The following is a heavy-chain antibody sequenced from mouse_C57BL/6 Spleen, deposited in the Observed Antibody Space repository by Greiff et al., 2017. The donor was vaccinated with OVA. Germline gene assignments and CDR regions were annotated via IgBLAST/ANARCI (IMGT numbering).Heavy chain of an antibody. CDR2: ISDGGSYT. J-gene: IGHJ2*01. CDR3: ARQYYDYDGGFDY. D-gene: IGHD2-4*01. CDR1: GFTFSSYA. Sequence: EVKLVESGGGLVKPGGSLKLSCAASGFTFSSYAMSWVRQTPEKRLEWVATISDGGSYTYYPDNVKGRFTISRDNAKNNLYLQMSHLKSEDTAMYYCARQYYDYDGGFDYWGQGTTLTVSS. V-gene: IGHV5-4*03.